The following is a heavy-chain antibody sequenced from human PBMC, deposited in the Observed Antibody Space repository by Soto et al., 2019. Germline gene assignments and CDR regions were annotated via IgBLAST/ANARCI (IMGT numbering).Heavy chain of an antibody. D-gene: IGHD3-22*01. V-gene: IGHV4-39*01. CDR2: IYYSGST. CDR3: ARGGEGMIVVVPDGEFDY. J-gene: IGHJ4*02. CDR1: GGSISSSIYY. Sequence: SSETLSLTCTVSGGSISSSIYYWGWIRQPPGKGLEWIGSIYYSGSTYYNPSLKSRVTISVDTSKNQFSLKLSSVTAADTAVYYCARGGEGMIVVVPDGEFDYWGQGTLVTVSS.